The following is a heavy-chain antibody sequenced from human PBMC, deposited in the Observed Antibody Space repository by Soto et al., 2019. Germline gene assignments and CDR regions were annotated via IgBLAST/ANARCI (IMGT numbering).Heavy chain of an antibody. V-gene: IGHV3-21*01. J-gene: IGHJ1*01. Sequence: GGSLRLSCAASGFTFSSYSMNWVRQAPGKGLEWVSSISSSSSYIYYADSVKGRFTISRDNAKNSLYLQMNSLRAEDTAVYYCARSLGGYYDFWSGYYTRGYFQHWGQGTLVTVSS. D-gene: IGHD3-3*01. CDR1: GFTFSSYS. CDR2: ISSSSSYI. CDR3: ARSLGGYYDFWSGYYTRGYFQH.